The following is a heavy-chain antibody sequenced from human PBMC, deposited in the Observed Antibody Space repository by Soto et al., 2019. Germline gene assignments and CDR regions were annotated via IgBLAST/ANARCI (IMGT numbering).Heavy chain of an antibody. Sequence: ASGKVSCKASGGTFSSYAISWVRQAPGQGLEWMGGIIPIFGTANYAQKFQGRVTITADESTSTAYMELSSLRSEDTAVYYCASRITMIFYFYYYGMDVWGQGTTVTVSS. CDR2: IIPIFGTA. CDR3: ASRITMIFYFYYYGMDV. J-gene: IGHJ6*02. D-gene: IGHD3-22*01. V-gene: IGHV1-69*13. CDR1: GGTFSSYA.